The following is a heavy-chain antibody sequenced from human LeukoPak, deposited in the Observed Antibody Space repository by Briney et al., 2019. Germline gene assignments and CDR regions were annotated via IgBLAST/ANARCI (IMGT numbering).Heavy chain of an antibody. CDR3: ARYSLVASGWHFDL. Sequence: SETLSLTCTVSGGSVSSVSYYWTWIRQPPGKGLEWIGYISYSGSPNYNPSLKSRVTMSVDTSKNQFSLKLTSVTAADPAVYYCARYSLVASGWHFDLWGRGTLVTVSS. CDR1: GGSVSSVSYY. J-gene: IGHJ2*01. D-gene: IGHD5-12*01. CDR2: ISYSGSP. V-gene: IGHV4-61*01.